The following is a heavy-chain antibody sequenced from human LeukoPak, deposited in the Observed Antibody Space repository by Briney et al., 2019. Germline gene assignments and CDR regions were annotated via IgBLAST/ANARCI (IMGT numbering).Heavy chain of an antibody. CDR1: GYTFTSYG. V-gene: IGHV1-18*01. CDR2: ISAYNGNT. D-gene: IGHD6-19*01. Sequence: SVKVSCKASGYTFTSYGISWVRQAPGQGLEWMGWISAYNGNTNYAQKLQGRVIMTTDTSTSTVYMELRGLRSDDTAVYYCARRSTLYSSGWFYFDFWGQGTLVTVSP. J-gene: IGHJ4*02. CDR3: ARRSTLYSSGWFYFDF.